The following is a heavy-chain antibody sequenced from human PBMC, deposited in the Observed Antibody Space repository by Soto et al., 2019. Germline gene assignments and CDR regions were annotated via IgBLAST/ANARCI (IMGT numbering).Heavy chain of an antibody. Sequence: GGSLRLSCAASGFTFSSYAMHWVRQAPGKGLEWVALISYDGSDKDYADSVKGRFTISRDNSRNTLFLQMNNLRADDTAVYYCVRVLKSIGWDNDVFDIWGQGTMVTVSS. CDR2: ISYDGSDK. V-gene: IGHV3-30-3*01. CDR3: VRVLKSIGWDNDVFDI. D-gene: IGHD6-19*01. J-gene: IGHJ3*02. CDR1: GFTFSSYA.